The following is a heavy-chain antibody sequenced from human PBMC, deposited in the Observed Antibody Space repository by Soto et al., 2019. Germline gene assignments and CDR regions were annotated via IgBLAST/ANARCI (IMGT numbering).Heavy chain of an antibody. V-gene: IGHV4-39*01. D-gene: IGHD2-21*02. CDR3: ARSRLDAFDI. J-gene: IGHJ3*02. CDR2: IYYSGST. Sequence: SETLSLTCTVSCGSISSSSYYWGWIRQPPGKGLEWIGSIYYSGSTYYNPSLKSRVTISVDTSKNQFSLKLSSVTAADTAVYYCARSRLDAFDIWGQGTMVTVSS. CDR1: CGSISSSSYY.